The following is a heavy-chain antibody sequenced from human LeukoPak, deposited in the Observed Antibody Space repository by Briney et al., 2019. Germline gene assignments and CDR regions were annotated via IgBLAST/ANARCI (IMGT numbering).Heavy chain of an antibody. J-gene: IGHJ3*02. CDR2: IIPILGIA. D-gene: IGHD5-24*01. CDR1: GGTFSSYA. CDR3: ARANTDVEMATNYYEDAFDI. Sequence: SVKVSCKASGGTFSSYAISWVRQAPGQGLEWMGRIIPILGIANYAQKFQGRVTITADKSTSTAYMELSSLRSGDTAVYYCARANTDVEMATNYYEDAFDIWGQGTMVTVSS. V-gene: IGHV1-69*04.